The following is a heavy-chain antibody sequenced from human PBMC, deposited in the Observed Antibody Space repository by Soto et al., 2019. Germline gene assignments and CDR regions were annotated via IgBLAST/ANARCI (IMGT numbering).Heavy chain of an antibody. J-gene: IGHJ4*02. D-gene: IGHD2-21*02. CDR3: AKDLTLDIAY. Sequence: QVQLVQSGAEVKKPGSSVKVSCKASGGTFSSYTISWVRQAPGQGLEWMGRIIPILGITNYAQKFLGRVXIXXDKSTSTAYMELSSLRSEDTAMYYCAKDLTLDIAYWGQGTLVTVSS. V-gene: IGHV1-69*08. CDR2: IIPILGIT. CDR1: GGTFSSYT.